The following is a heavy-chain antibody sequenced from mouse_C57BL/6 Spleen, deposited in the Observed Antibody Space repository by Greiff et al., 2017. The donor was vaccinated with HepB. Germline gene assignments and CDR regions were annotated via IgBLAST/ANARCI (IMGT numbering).Heavy chain of an antibody. CDR2: INPSSGYT. J-gene: IGHJ3*01. CDR3: ASLDYGSSYWFAY. Sequence: QVQLQQSGAELAKPGASVKLSCKASGYTFTSYWMHWVKQRPGQGLEWIGYINPSSGYTKYNQKFKDKATLTADKSSSTAYMQLSSLTYEDSAVYYCASLDYGSSYWFAYWGQGTLVTVSA. V-gene: IGHV1-7*01. CDR1: GYTFTSYW. D-gene: IGHD1-1*01.